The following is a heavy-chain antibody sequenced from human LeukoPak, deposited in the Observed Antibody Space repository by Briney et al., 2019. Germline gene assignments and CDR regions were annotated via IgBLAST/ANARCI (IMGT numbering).Heavy chain of an antibody. V-gene: IGHV3-48*01. D-gene: IGHD2-15*01. CDR3: ARGDCSGGSCYLSLTTIDY. CDR2: ISSSSSTI. J-gene: IGHJ4*02. Sequence: GSLRLSCAASGFTFSSYSKNWVRQAPGKGLEWLSYISSSSSTIYYADSVKGRFTISRDNAKNSLYLQMNSLRAEDTAVYYCARGDCSGGSCYLSLTTIDYWGQGILVTVSS. CDR1: GFTFSSYS.